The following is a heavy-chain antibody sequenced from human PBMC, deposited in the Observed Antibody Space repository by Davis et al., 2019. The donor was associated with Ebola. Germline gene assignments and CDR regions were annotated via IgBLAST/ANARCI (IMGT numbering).Heavy chain of an antibody. V-gene: IGHV1-69*13. CDR1: GGTFSSYA. CDR2: IIPIFGTA. J-gene: IGHJ6*02. Sequence: SVKVSCKASGGTFSSYAISWVRQAPGQGLEWMGGIIPIFGTANYAQKFQGRVTITADESTSTAYMELSSLRSEDTAVYYCARDYCSSTSCIYYYYYYGMDVWGQGTTVTVSS. CDR3: ARDYCSSTSCIYYYYYYGMDV. D-gene: IGHD2-2*01.